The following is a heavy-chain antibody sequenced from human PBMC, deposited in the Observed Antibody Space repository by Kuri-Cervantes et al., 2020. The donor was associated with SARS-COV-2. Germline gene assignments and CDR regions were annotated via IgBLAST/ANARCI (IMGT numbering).Heavy chain of an antibody. V-gene: IGHV2-5*05. J-gene: IGHJ3*02. CDR3: AQGNGAFDI. CDR2: IYWDDDK. CDR1: GFSLSTSGVG. Sequence: SCPTMVKPTQTLTLTCTFSGFSLSTSGVGVGWIRQPPGKALEWLALIYWDDDKRYGPSLKSRLTITKDTSKNQVVLTMTNMDPVDTATYYCAQGNGAFDIWGQGTMVTVSS.